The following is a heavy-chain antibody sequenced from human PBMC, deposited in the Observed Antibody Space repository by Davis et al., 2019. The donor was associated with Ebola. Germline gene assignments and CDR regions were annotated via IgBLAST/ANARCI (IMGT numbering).Heavy chain of an antibody. D-gene: IGHD5-18*01. CDR1: GFTFSDYY. CDR3: ARDGYSYGRYYYYGMDV. J-gene: IGHJ6*02. Sequence: GESLKISCAASGFTFSDYYMSWIRQAPGKGLEWVSYISSSGSTIYYADSVKGRFTISRDNAKNTLYLQMNSLRAEDTAVYYCARDGYSYGRYYYYGMDVWGQGTTVTVSS. V-gene: IGHV3-11*04. CDR2: ISSSGSTI.